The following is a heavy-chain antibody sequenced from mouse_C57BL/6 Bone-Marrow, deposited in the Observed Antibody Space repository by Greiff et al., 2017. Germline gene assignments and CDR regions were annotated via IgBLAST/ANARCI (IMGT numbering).Heavy chain of an antibody. Sequence: EVKVVESEGGLVQPGSSMKLSCTASGFTFSDYYMAWVRQVPEKGLEWVANINYDGSSTYYLDSLKSRFIISRDNAKNILYLQMSSLKSEDTATYYCARDVLSYYSGLGYFDVWGTGTTVTVSS. V-gene: IGHV5-16*01. J-gene: IGHJ1*03. D-gene: IGHD2-12*01. CDR1: GFTFSDYY. CDR2: INYDGSST. CDR3: ARDVLSYYSGLGYFDV.